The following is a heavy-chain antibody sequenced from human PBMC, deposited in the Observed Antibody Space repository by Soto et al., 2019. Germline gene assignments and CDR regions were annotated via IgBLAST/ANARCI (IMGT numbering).Heavy chain of an antibody. V-gene: IGHV1-46*03. J-gene: IGHJ4*02. Sequence: APVKGSCKASGYTFPSYYMHWVRQAPGQGLEWMGIINPSGGSTSYAQKFQGRVTMTRDTSTSTVYMELSSLRSEDTAVYYCARVYCSGGSCYSIDEWGQGTLVTVSS. CDR1: GYTFPSYY. D-gene: IGHD2-15*01. CDR2: INPSGGST. CDR3: ARVYCSGGSCYSIDE.